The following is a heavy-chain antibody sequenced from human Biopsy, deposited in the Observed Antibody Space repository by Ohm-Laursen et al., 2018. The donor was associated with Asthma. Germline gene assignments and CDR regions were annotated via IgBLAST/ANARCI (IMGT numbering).Heavy chain of an antibody. CDR2: IYRNGNT. J-gene: IGHJ6*02. Sequence: SDTLSLTCAVSGDSIDSGDYSWTWIRQSPGVGLEWIGYIYRNGNTYYNPTLKNRVTISIDRSKNQFSLRLRSVTAADTAIYYCARPSPNRDILYYYYHMDVWGQGTTVIVSS. CDR3: ARPSPNRDILYYYYHMDV. CDR1: GDSIDSGDYS. V-gene: IGHV4-30-2*06. D-gene: IGHD3-3*02.